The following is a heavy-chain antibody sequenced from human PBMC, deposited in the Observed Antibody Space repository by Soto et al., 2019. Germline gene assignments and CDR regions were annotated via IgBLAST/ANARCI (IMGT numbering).Heavy chain of an antibody. Sequence: GGSLRLSCAASGFTFSSYSMNWVRQAPGKGLEWVSSISSSSSYIYYADSVKGRFTISRDNAKNSLYLQMNSLRAEDTAVYYCARVYRATVVTPDRFDPWGQGTLVTVSS. V-gene: IGHV3-21*01. J-gene: IGHJ5*02. CDR2: ISSSSSYI. CDR3: ARVYRATVVTPDRFDP. D-gene: IGHD4-17*01. CDR1: GFTFSSYS.